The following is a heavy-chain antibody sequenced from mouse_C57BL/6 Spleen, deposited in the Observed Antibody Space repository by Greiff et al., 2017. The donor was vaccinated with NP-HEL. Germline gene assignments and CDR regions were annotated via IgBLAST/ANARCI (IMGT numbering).Heavy chain of an antibody. D-gene: IGHD3-2*02. CDR3: ARHEETAQATDYAMDY. CDR1: GYTFTEYT. J-gene: IGHJ4*01. Sequence: QVQLQESGAELVKPGASVKLSCKASGYTFTEYTIHWVKQRSGQGLEWIGWFYPGSGSIKYNEKFKDKATLTADKSSSTVYMELSRLTSEDSAVYFCARHEETAQATDYAMDYWGQGTSVTVSS. CDR2: FYPGSGSI. V-gene: IGHV1-62-2*01.